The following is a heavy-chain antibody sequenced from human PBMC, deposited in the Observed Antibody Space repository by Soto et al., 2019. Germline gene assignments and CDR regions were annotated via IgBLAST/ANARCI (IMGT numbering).Heavy chain of an antibody. Sequence: QVQLQESGPGLVKPSQTLSLTCTVSGGSISSGGYYWSWIRQHPGKGLEWIGYIYYSGSTYYNPSLKSRVTISVDTSKNQFSLKLSSVTAADTAVYYCARDSSTYSGYDFNDRAFDIWGQGTMVTVSS. CDR3: ARDSSTYSGYDFNDRAFDI. J-gene: IGHJ3*02. CDR1: GGSISSGGYY. CDR2: IYYSGST. V-gene: IGHV4-31*03. D-gene: IGHD5-12*01.